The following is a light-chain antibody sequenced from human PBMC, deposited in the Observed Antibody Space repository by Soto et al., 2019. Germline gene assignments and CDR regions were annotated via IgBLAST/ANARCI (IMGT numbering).Light chain of an antibody. CDR3: QWCKNWPLT. J-gene: IGKJ4*01. CDR1: QSGSSY. Sequence: EIVLTQSPATLSLSPGERATLSCRASQSGSSYLAWYQQKPGQAPRLLIYDASNRATGIPARFSGSGSGKELPVTRGRIGVEVFPVVCCQWCKNWPLTFGGLTKGDFK. V-gene: IGKV3-11*01. CDR2: DAS.